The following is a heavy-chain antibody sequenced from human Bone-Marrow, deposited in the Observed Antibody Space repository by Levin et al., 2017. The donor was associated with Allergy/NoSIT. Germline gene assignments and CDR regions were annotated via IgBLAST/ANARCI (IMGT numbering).Heavy chain of an antibody. CDR2: IYYSGST. J-gene: IGHJ4*02. CDR1: GGSISSGGYY. V-gene: IGHV4-31*03. D-gene: IGHD3-10*01. CDR3: ARDSFVVRGAIDY. Sequence: SETLSLTCTVSGGSISSGGYYWSWIRQHPGKGLEWIGYIYYSGSTYYNPSLKSRVTISVDTSKNQFSLKLSSVTAADTAVYYCARDSFVVRGAIDYWGQGTLVTVSS.